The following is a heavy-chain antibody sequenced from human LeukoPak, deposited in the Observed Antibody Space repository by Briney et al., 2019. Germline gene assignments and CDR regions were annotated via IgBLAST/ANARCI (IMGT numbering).Heavy chain of an antibody. CDR3: ARRPRGGWFDP. CDR1: GYTFSSHD. D-gene: IGHD3-16*01. J-gene: IGHJ5*02. V-gene: IGHV1-8*01. CDR2: INPNNGNI. Sequence: GASVKVSCKASGYTFSSHDINWVRQASGQGLEWMGWINPNNGNIAYAQKFQGRVTMTRNTSTKTAYMELSSLKSEDTAVYYCARRPRGGWFDPWGQGTLVTVSS.